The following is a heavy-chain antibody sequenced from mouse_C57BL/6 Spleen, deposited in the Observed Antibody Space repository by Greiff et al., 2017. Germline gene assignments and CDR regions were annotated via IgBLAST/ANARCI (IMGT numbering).Heavy chain of an antibody. V-gene: IGHV14-2*01. CDR3: APHYYGSSYGY. Sequence: EVKLMESGAELVKPGASVKLSYYMHWVKQRTEQGLEWIGRIDPEDGETKYAPKFQGKATITADTSSNTAYLQLSSLTSEDTAVYYCAPHYYGSSYGYWGQGTTLTVSS. D-gene: IGHD1-1*01. CDR2: IDPEDGET. J-gene: IGHJ2*01. CDR1: Y.